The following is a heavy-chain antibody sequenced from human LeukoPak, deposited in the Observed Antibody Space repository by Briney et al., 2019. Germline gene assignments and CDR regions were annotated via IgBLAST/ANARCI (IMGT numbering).Heavy chain of an antibody. D-gene: IGHD4-23*01. CDR2: IYPGDSDT. V-gene: IGHV5-51*01. CDR3: ARRDQDYGGNSGYYYYMDV. J-gene: IGHJ6*03. Sequence: GESLKISCKGSGSGFTSYWIGWVRQMPGKGLEWMGIIYPGDSDTRYSPSFQGQVTISADKSISTAYLQWSSLKASDTAMYYCARRDQDYGGNSGYYYYMDVWGKGTTVTVSS. CDR1: GSGFTSYW.